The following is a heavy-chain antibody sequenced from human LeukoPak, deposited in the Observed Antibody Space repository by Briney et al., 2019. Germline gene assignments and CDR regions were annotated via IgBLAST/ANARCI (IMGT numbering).Heavy chain of an antibody. CDR2: FYYSGST. CDR3: ARESLTWLQSRTSWFDP. CDR1: GGSISRGGYS. D-gene: IGHD5-24*01. Sequence: SETLSLTCAVSGGSISRGGYSWSWIRQPPGKGLEWIGYFYYSGSTYYNPSLKSRVTISLDTSKNQLSLKLSSVTAADTAVYYCARESLTWLQSRTSWFDPWGQGTLVTVSS. J-gene: IGHJ5*02. V-gene: IGHV4-30-4*07.